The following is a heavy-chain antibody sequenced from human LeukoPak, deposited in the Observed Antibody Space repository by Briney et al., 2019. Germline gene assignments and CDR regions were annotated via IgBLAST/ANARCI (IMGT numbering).Heavy chain of an antibody. J-gene: IGHJ4*02. CDR1: GFTFSSYG. CDR3: ARDVTKNYDILTGYYPDY. Sequence: PGGSLRLSCAASGFTFSSYGMHWVRQAPGKGLEWVAVIWYDGSNKYYADSVKGRFTISRDNSKNTLYLQMNSLRAEDTAVYYCARDVTKNYDILTGYYPDYWGQGTLVTVSS. CDR2: IWYDGSNK. V-gene: IGHV3-33*01. D-gene: IGHD3-9*01.